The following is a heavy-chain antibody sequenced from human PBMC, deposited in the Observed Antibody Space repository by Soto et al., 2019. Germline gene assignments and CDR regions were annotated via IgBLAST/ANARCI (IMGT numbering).Heavy chain of an antibody. D-gene: IGHD3-10*01. CDR2: IKSKTDGGTT. Sequence: PGGSLRLSCAASGFTFSNAWMNWVRQAPGKGLEWVGRIKSKTDGGTTDYAAPVKGRFTISRDDSKNTLYLQMNSLKTEDTAVYYCTTDRLRGSGINPNPFDYWGQGTLVTVSS. V-gene: IGHV3-15*07. CDR3: TTDRLRGSGINPNPFDY. J-gene: IGHJ4*02. CDR1: GFTFSNAW.